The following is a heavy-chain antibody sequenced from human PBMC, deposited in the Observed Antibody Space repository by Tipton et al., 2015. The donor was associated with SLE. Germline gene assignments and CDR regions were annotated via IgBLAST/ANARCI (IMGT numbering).Heavy chain of an antibody. J-gene: IGHJ3*01. D-gene: IGHD4-17*01. Sequence: TLSLTCTVSGGSIITHYCSWIRQTPERGLEWIGYVFYKGETYYTPSLKSRVTISADTSKNQFSLNLRSVTAADTAVYYCARTYGDAAFDLWGQGTMVTVSS. CDR1: GGSIITHY. CDR2: VFYKGET. CDR3: ARTYGDAAFDL. V-gene: IGHV4-59*11.